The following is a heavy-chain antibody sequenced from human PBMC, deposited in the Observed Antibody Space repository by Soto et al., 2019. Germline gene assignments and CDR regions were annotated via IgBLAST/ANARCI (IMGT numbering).Heavy chain of an antibody. CDR3: ARVLTGATAFDI. Sequence: ASVKVSCKASGYTFTSYAMHWVRQAPGQRLEWMGWINAGNGNTKYSQKFQGRVTITRDTSASTAYMELSSLRSEDTAVYYCARVLTGATAFDIWGQGTMVTVSS. CDR2: INAGNGNT. V-gene: IGHV1-3*01. J-gene: IGHJ3*02. D-gene: IGHD1-26*01. CDR1: GYTFTSYA.